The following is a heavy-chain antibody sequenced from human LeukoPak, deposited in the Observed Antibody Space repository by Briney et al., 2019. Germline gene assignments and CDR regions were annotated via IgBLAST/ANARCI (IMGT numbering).Heavy chain of an antibody. CDR2: IIPIFGTT. J-gene: IGHJ4*02. Sequence: SVKVSCKASGGTFSSYAISWVRQAPGQGLEWMGGIIPIFGTTNYAQKFQGRVTITADKSTSTAYMELISLRSEDTPVYYCARGEMGIAVAGIVTRPFDYWGQGTVVTVSS. CDR1: GGTFSSYA. CDR3: ARGEMGIAVAGIVTRPFDY. V-gene: IGHV1-69*06. D-gene: IGHD6-19*01.